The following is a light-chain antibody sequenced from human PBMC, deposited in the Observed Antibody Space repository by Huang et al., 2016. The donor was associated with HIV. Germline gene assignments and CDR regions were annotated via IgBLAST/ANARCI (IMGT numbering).Light chain of an antibody. V-gene: IGKV3-15*01. J-gene: IGKJ1*01. CDR1: QSVSTD. CDR3: HQYNDWPRT. CDR2: GTS. Sequence: EIVMTQSPASLPVSPGDRATLACRARQSVSTDLAWYQKKPGQAPRRLIYGTSARSTGVPPRFSGSGSGTNFTLTISSLQSEEFALYYCHQYNDWPRTFGQGTKVEVK.